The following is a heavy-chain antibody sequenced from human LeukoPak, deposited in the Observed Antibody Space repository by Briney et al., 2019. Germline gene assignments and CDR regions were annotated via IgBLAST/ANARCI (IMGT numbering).Heavy chain of an antibody. D-gene: IGHD3-16*02. Sequence: GASVKVSCKASGGTFSSYAISWVRQAPGRGLEWMGRIIPIFGTANYAQKFQGRVTITTDESTSTAYMELSSLRSEDTAVYYCARLTVWGSYRYDPWGQGTLVTVSS. CDR2: IIPIFGTA. J-gene: IGHJ5*02. V-gene: IGHV1-69*05. CDR1: GGTFSSYA. CDR3: ARLTVWGSYRYDP.